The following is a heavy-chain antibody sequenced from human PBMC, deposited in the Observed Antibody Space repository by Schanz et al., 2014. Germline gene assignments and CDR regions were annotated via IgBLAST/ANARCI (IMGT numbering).Heavy chain of an antibody. CDR2: ITYDGSNT. CDR3: AKDLGTRGVGATLDY. J-gene: IGHJ4*02. CDR1: GFTMITYA. D-gene: IGHD1-26*01. V-gene: IGHV3-30*04. Sequence: QVQLVESGGGVVQPGRSLRLSCAASGFTMITYAMHWVRQPPGKGLEWVAIITYDGSNTYHADSVKGRFTISRDNFNDIVYLQMNGLRAEDTAKYFCAKDLGTRGVGATLDYWGQGTLVTVSS.